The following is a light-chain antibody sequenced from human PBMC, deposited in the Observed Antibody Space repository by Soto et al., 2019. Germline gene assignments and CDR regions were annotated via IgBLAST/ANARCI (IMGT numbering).Light chain of an antibody. J-gene: IGKJ1*01. CDR2: GAS. CDR1: QSVSSN. V-gene: IGKV3-15*01. Sequence: EIVMTQSPANLSVSPGERATLSCRASQSVSSNLAWYQQKPGQAPRLLIYGASPRATGIPARFSGSGSVTAFTLTISSLQSEDFTVNYCQQKNNWPPWTFGQGTKVEIK. CDR3: QQKNNWPPWT.